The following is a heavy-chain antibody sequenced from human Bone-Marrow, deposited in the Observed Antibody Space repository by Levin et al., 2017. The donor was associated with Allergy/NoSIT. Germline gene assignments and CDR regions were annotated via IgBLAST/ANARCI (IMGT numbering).Heavy chain of an antibody. D-gene: IGHD3-22*01. J-gene: IGHJ5*01. V-gene: IGHV3-33*01. Sequence: SCVASGFTFSDYGVNWVRQAPGKGLEWVALLWNDGSKTCYPDSVKGRFTISRDNSKNTLYLQMNSLRVEDTDMYYCVRDADTSGHFSWFDSWGQGTLVTVSS. CDR2: LWNDGSKT. CDR3: VRDADTSGHFSWFDS. CDR1: GFTFSDYG.